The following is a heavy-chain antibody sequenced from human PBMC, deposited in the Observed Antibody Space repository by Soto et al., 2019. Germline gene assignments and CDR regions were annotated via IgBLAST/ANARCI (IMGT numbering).Heavy chain of an antibody. Sequence: GESLKISCKSYGYSFTTYWIAWVRQMPGKGLEWMGSIHPGESDTRYSPSFQGQVTISADRSITTAYLQWSSLKASDTAMYYCARHEATYYNFYGMDVWSQGTTVTVSS. J-gene: IGHJ6*02. CDR2: IHPGESDT. CDR1: GYSFTTYW. CDR3: ARHEATYYNFYGMDV. V-gene: IGHV5-51*01.